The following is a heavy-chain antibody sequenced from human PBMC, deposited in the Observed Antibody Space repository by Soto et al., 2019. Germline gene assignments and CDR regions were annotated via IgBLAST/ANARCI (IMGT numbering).Heavy chain of an antibody. V-gene: IGHV4-39*01. CDR3: ARQPFKSKHPHRTNFDY. CDR1: GGSISSTSYY. J-gene: IGHJ4*02. Sequence: LPETLSLTCTVSGGSISSTSYYWGWIRQPPGKGLEWIGSISYAGSTYYKPSLKSRVAMSIDTSKDQFSLKLSSVTATDTAVYYCARQPFKSKHPHRTNFDYWGQGTLVTVSS. CDR2: ISYAGST.